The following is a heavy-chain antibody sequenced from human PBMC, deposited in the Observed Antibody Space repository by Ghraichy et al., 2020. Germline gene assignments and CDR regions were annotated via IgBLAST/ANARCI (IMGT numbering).Heavy chain of an antibody. J-gene: IGHJ2*01. CDR2: VYDSGST. Sequence: SETLSLTCTVSGGSISSFYWNWIRQPPGKGLEWIEYVYDSGSTKYNPSLKSRVTISADTSKNQFSLKLTSVTAADTAVYYCARFDYDWYLDLWGRGTLVTVSS. CDR1: GGSISSFY. V-gene: IGHV4-59*01. D-gene: IGHD4-17*01. CDR3: ARFDYDWYLDL.